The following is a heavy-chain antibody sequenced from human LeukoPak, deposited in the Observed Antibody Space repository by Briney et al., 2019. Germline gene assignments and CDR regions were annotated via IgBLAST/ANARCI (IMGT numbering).Heavy chain of an antibody. CDR1: GYTFTSYG. D-gene: IGHD3-10*01. CDR2: INPNSGGT. CDR3: AREDFYGSGNYSPYFDY. J-gene: IGHJ4*02. V-gene: IGHV1-2*02. Sequence: EASVKVSCKASGYTFTSYGISWVRQAPGQGLEWMGWINPNSGGTNLAQKFQGRVTMTRDTSISTAYMELSRLRSDDTAVYYCAREDFYGSGNYSPYFDYWGQGTLVTVSS.